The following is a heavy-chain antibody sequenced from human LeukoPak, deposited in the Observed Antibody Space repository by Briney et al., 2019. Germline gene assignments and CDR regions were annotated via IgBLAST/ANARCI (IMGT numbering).Heavy chain of an antibody. CDR3: ARGLLAAAGTFGFYYGMDV. D-gene: IGHD6-13*01. CDR1: GYTFTGYY. CDR2: VNPNSGGT. J-gene: IGHJ6*02. Sequence: ASVKVSCKASGYTFTGYYMHWVRQAPGQGLEWMGWVNPNSGGTNYAQKFQGRVTMTRDTSISTAYMELSSLRSEDTAVYYCARGLLAAAGTFGFYYGMDVWGQGTTVTVSS. V-gene: IGHV1-2*02.